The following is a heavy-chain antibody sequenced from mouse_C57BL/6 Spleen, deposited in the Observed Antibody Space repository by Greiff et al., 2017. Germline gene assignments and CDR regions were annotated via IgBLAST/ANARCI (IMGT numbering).Heavy chain of an antibody. J-gene: IGHJ4*01. V-gene: IGHV7-3*01. D-gene: IGHD2-1*01. CDR3: ARYPSHYGNYDYYAMDY. Sequence: EVMLVESGGGLVQPGGSLSLSCAASGFTFTDYYMSWVRQPPGKALEWLGFIRNKANGYTTEYSASVKGRFTISRDNSQSILYLQMNALRAEDSATYYCARYPSHYGNYDYYAMDYWGQGTSVTVSS. CDR2: IRNKANGYTT. CDR1: GFTFTDYY.